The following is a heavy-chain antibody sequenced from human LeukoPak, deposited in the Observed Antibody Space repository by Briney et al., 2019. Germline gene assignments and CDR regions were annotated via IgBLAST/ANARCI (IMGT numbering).Heavy chain of an antibody. Sequence: GGSQGLSCVASGFTFSSFGMHWVRQAPGKGLEWVALIWYDGSNTYYADSVKGRFTISRDDSKNTVCLQMNSLRAEDTALYYCARGFLDFDSWGQGTLVIVSS. CDR3: ARGFLDFDS. D-gene: IGHD3-3*01. J-gene: IGHJ4*02. CDR1: GFTFSSFG. CDR2: IWYDGSNT. V-gene: IGHV3-33*01.